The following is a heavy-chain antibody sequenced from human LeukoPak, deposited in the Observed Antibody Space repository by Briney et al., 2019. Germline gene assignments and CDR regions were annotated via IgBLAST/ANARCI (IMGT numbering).Heavy chain of an antibody. Sequence: PSGTLSLTCTVSGGSISSGDYYWSWIRQHPGKGLEWIGYIYYSGSTYYNPSLKSRVTISVDTSKNQFSLKLSSVTAADTAVYYCARLLLSPNYYYYYGMDVWGQGTTVTVSS. CDR1: GGSISSGDYY. CDR3: ARLLLSPNYYYYYGMDV. J-gene: IGHJ6*02. D-gene: IGHD2-21*01. V-gene: IGHV4-31*03. CDR2: IYYSGST.